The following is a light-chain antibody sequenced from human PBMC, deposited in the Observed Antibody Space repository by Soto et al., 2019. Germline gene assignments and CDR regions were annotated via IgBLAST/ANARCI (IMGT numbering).Light chain of an antibody. J-gene: IGKJ4*01. V-gene: IGKV1-9*01. Sequence: DIRMTQSPSTPSGSVGDRGTITCRASQGIGSYLAWYQQKPGEAPKLLIFDASTLQSGVPSRFSGSGSGTDFTLTISSLQAEDFATYYCQQLSTYPSTFGGGTKVDIK. CDR2: DAS. CDR3: QQLSTYPST. CDR1: QGIGSY.